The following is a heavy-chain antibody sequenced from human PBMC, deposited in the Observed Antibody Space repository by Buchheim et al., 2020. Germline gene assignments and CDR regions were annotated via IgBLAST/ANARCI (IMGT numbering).Heavy chain of an antibody. CDR3: ARMSAATDYYYGMDV. Sequence: QVQLVQSGAEVKKPGPSVKVSCKASGYTFTSYYMHWVRQAPGQGLEWMGMINPSGGSTTYAQKLQGRVTMTRDTSTSTVYMELSSLRSEDTAVYYRARMSAATDYYYGMDVWGQGTT. D-gene: IGHD2-15*01. V-gene: IGHV1-46*01. CDR2: INPSGGST. CDR1: GYTFTSYY. J-gene: IGHJ6*02.